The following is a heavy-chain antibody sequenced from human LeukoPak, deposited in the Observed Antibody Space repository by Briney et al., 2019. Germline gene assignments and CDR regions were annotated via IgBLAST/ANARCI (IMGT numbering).Heavy chain of an antibody. Sequence: GGSLRLSCAASGFTFNTYVMSWVRQAPGKGLEWVSAVSDTGGSTYFADSVKGRFTISRDNSKNTLYLQVNSLRAEDTAVYYCAKGGKWDVTPFDYWGQGTLVTVSS. CDR2: VSDTGGST. D-gene: IGHD1-26*01. V-gene: IGHV3-23*01. J-gene: IGHJ4*02. CDR3: AKGGKWDVTPFDY. CDR1: GFTFNTYV.